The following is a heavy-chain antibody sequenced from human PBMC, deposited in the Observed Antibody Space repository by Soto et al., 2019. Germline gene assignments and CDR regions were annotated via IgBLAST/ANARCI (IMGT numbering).Heavy chain of an antibody. CDR3: ARVRGIVADIDY. CDR2: IYYSGST. CDR1: GGSISSGDYY. Sequence: PSETLSLTCTVSGGSISSGDYYWSWIRQPPGKGLEWIGYIYYSGSTYYNPSLKSRVTISVDTSKNQFSLKLSSVTAADTAVYYCARVRGIVADIDYWGQGTLVTVS. D-gene: IGHD3-22*01. J-gene: IGHJ4*02. V-gene: IGHV4-30-4*01.